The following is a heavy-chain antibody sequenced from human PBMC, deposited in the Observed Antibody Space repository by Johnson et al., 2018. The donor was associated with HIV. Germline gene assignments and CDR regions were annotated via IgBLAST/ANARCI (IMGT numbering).Heavy chain of an antibody. CDR2: ISYDGSNQ. CDR3: ARDSDVLPGYTGPEDAFDI. CDR1: GFTFSSSA. J-gene: IGHJ3*02. Sequence: QVQLVESGGGVVQPGRSLRLSCAASGFTFSSSAFHWVRQAPGKGLEWVAVISYDGSNQYYADSVKGRFTISRDISKNTLYLQMSSLRTEDTAVYFCARDSDVLPGYTGPEDAFDIWGQGTLVTVSS. D-gene: IGHD3-9*01. V-gene: IGHV3-30*04.